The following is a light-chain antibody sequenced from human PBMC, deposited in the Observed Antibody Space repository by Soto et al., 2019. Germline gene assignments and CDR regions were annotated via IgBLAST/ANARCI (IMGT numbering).Light chain of an antibody. CDR2: AAS. V-gene: IGKV1-27*01. J-gene: IGKJ4*01. CDR3: QKYDHAPLT. Sequence: DLPMTQSPSSLSASVGDRVTITCRASQGIGNYLAWYQQRPGKVPKLLIYAASTLQSGVPSRFSGSGSGPDFTLTISSLQPEDVATYYCQKYDHAPLTFGGGTKVEIK. CDR1: QGIGNY.